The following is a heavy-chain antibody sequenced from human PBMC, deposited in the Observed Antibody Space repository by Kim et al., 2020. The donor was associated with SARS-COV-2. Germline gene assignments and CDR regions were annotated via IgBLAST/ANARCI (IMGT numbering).Heavy chain of an antibody. CDR2: ISYDGSNK. D-gene: IGHD3-10*01. V-gene: IGHV3-30*18. Sequence: GGSLRLSCAASGFTFSSYGMHWVRQAPGKGLEWVAVISYDGSNKYYADSVKGRFTISRDNSKNTLYLQMNSLRAEDTAVYYCAKVFGGMVRGVNAVLFDYWGQGTLVTVSS. CDR1: GFTFSSYG. CDR3: AKVFGGMVRGVNAVLFDY. J-gene: IGHJ4*02.